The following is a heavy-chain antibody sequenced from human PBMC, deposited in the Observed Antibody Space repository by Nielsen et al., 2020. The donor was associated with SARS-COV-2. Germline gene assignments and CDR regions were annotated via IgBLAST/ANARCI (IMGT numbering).Heavy chain of an antibody. CDR1: GGSIRDYY. J-gene: IGHJ3*02. D-gene: IGHD3-3*01. CDR2: IYTSGST. Sequence: SETLSLTCTVSGGSIRDYYWNWVRQPTGKGLEFIGYIYTSGSTNYNPSLKSRVTISVDTSKNQFSLKLSSVTAADTAVYYCARQLSYDFWSGFRGAFDIWGQGTMVTVSS. V-gene: IGHV4-59*08. CDR3: ARQLSYDFWSGFRGAFDI.